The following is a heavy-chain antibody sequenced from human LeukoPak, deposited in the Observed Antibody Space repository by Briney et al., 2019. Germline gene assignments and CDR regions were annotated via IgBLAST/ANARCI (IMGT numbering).Heavy chain of an antibody. V-gene: IGHV3-66*04. CDR3: ARQQLLPSFDY. CDR1: GFTVSSNY. J-gene: IGHJ4*02. D-gene: IGHD2-2*01. CDR2: IYSGGST. Sequence: GGSLRLSCAASGFTVSSNYMSWVRQAPGKGLEWVSVIYSGGSTYYADSVKGRFTISRDNSKNTLYLQMNSLRAEDTAVYYCARQQLLPSFDYWGQGTLVTVSS.